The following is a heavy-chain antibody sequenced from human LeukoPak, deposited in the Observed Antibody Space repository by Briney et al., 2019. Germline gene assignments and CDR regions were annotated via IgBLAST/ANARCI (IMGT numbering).Heavy chain of an antibody. Sequence: GASVTVSCTASGFTFTSHGFTWVRQAPGQGLEWMGWISAYNGKTNYAQKLQGRVTMSTDTSTSTVYMELRSLRSDDTALYYCARGGLSGSGSIDYWGQGTLVTVSS. J-gene: IGHJ4*02. CDR3: ARGGLSGSGSIDY. D-gene: IGHD3-10*01. V-gene: IGHV1-18*04. CDR2: ISAYNGKT. CDR1: GFTFTSHG.